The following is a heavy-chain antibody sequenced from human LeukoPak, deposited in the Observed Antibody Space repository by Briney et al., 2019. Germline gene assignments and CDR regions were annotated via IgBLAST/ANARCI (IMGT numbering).Heavy chain of an antibody. V-gene: IGHV3-23*01. D-gene: IGHD3-22*01. CDR1: AFTFSDYA. CDR2: ITASAAST. Sequence: GGPLRLSCAASAFTFSDYAMAWVRQSPGKGLEWFSAITASAASTEYADSVRGRFTISRDNPKNTVFLQMSSLRVEDTAVYYCAKRRYESSGHFDYWGQGTLVTVSS. CDR3: AKRRYESSGHFDY. J-gene: IGHJ4*02.